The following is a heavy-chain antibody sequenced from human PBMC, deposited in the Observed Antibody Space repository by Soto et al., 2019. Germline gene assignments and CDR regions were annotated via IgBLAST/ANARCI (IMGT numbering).Heavy chain of an antibody. CDR1: GYTFTGYY. V-gene: IGHV1-2*02. CDR2: INPNSGGT. J-gene: IGHJ6*02. D-gene: IGHD2-21*02. CDR3: ARAGAYCGGDCYLPLYYYYYGMDV. Sequence: ASVKVSCKASGYTFTGYYMHWVRQAPGQGLEWMGWINPNSGGTNYAQKFQGRVTMTRDTSISTAYMELSRLRSDDTAVYYCARAGAYCGGDCYLPLYYYYYGMDVWGQGTTVTVSS.